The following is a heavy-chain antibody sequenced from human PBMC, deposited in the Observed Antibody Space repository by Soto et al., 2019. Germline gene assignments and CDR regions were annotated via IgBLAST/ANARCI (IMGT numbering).Heavy chain of an antibody. CDR2: ISYDGSNK. Sequence: SGGSLRLSCASSGVTFSSYGMHWVRQAPGKGLEWVAVISYDGSNKYYADSVKGRFTISRDNSKNTLYLQMNSLRAEDTAVYYCAKTHQYCISTSCPHPQSPFDYWGQGTLVTVSS. V-gene: IGHV3-30*18. CDR1: GVTFSSYG. J-gene: IGHJ4*02. D-gene: IGHD2-2*01. CDR3: AKTHQYCISTSCPHPQSPFDY.